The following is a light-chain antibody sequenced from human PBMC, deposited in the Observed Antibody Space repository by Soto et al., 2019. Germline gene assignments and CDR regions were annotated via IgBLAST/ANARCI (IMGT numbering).Light chain of an antibody. Sequence: ETVLTQSPGTLSLSPGERATLSCRASQSVSSSYLAWYQQKPGQAPRLIIYGASSRATGIPDRFSGSGSGTYFTLTISRLEPEDFAVYYCQQYVSSPPSWTFGHGTKVEI. CDR2: GAS. J-gene: IGKJ1*01. V-gene: IGKV3-20*01. CDR3: QQYVSSPPSWT. CDR1: QSVSSSY.